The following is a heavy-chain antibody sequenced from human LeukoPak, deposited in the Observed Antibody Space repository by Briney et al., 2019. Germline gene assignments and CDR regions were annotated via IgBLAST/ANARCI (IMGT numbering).Heavy chain of an antibody. CDR2: INWNGGST. CDR3: ARDKELWFGEF. CDR1: GFTLRSNS. D-gene: IGHD3-10*01. V-gene: IGHV3-20*04. Sequence: GGSLRLSCAGSGFTLRSNSMSWVRQAPGKGLEWVSGINWNGGSTGYADSVKGRFTISRDNAKNSLYLQMNSLRAEDTALYYCARDKELWFGEFWGQGTLVTVSS. J-gene: IGHJ4*02.